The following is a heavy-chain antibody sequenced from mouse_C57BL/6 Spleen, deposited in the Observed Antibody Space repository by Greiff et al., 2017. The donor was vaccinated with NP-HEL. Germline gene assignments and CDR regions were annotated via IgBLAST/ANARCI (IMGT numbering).Heavy chain of an antibody. CDR3: TKRQLRLPYYFDY. CDR1: GYTFTSYW. J-gene: IGHJ2*01. Sequence: VQLQQSGTVLARPGASVKMSCKTSGYTFTSYWMHWVKQRPGQGLEWMGAIYPGNSDTSYNQKFKGKAKLTAVTSASTAYMELSSLTNEDSAVYYCTKRQLRLPYYFDYWGQGTTLTVSS. V-gene: IGHV1-5*01. CDR2: IYPGNSDT. D-gene: IGHD3-2*02.